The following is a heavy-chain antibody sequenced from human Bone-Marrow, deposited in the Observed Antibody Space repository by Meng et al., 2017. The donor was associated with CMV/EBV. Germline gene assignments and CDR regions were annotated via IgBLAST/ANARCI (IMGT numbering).Heavy chain of an antibody. V-gene: IGHV1-69*05. CDR1: GGTFSSYA. CDR3: GTAITIFGVVNYYYYYGMDV. Sequence: SVKVSCKASGGTFSSYAISWVRQAPGQGLEWMGGIIPIFGTANYAQKFQGRVTITTDESTSTAYMELSSLRSEDTAVYYCGTAITIFGVVNYYYYYGMDVCGQGTTVTASS. J-gene: IGHJ6*02. CDR2: IIPIFGTA. D-gene: IGHD3-3*01.